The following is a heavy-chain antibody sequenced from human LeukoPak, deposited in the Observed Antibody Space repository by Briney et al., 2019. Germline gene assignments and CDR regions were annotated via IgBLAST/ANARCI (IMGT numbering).Heavy chain of an antibody. CDR2: INPNSGGT. D-gene: IGHD2-8*01. Sequence: PPASVKVSCKASGYTFTRYYMHWARQAPGQGLEWMGWINPNSGGTTYAQKFQVRVTMTRDTSISTAYMELRRLRSDDTAVYYCARDSGYCTNGVCYYDAFDIWGQGTMVTVSS. CDR1: GYTFTRYY. CDR3: ARDSGYCTNGVCYYDAFDI. J-gene: IGHJ3*02. V-gene: IGHV1-2*02.